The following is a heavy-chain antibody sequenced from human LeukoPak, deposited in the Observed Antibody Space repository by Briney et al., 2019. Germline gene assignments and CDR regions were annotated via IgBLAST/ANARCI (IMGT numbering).Heavy chain of an antibody. Sequence: SETLSLTCTVSGGSISSGGYYWSWIRQPPGKGLEWIGYIYHSGSTYYNPSLKSRVTISVDRSKNQFSLKLSSVTAADTAVYYCARDRGDLVGATYLFDYWGQGTLVTVSS. CDR1: GGSISSGGYY. J-gene: IGHJ4*02. D-gene: IGHD1-26*01. CDR2: IYHSGST. V-gene: IGHV4-30-2*01. CDR3: ARDRGDLVGATYLFDY.